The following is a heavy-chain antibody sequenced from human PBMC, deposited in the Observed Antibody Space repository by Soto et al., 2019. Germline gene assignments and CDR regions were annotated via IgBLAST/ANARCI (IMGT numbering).Heavy chain of an antibody. V-gene: IGHV3-74*01. D-gene: IGHD2-2*02. Sequence: QPGGSLRLSCAATGFTFSSCWMHWVRQGPGKGLEWVSRIDSDGSGTSYADSVKGRFTISRDNAKNTLYLQLNSLRAEDTAVYYCARDPDIVMAPDAIDAMDVWGQGTTVTVSS. CDR3: ARDPDIVMAPDAIDAMDV. CDR2: IDSDGSGT. J-gene: IGHJ6*02. CDR1: GFTFSSCW.